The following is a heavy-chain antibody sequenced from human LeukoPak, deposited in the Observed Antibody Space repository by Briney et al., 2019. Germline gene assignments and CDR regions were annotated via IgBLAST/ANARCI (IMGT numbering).Heavy chain of an antibody. V-gene: IGHV1-2*02. CDR3: ARVLYHYDSRGMFDF. D-gene: IGHD3-22*01. J-gene: IGHJ5*01. CDR2: INPNTGAT. CDR1: GYTFTDYF. Sequence: ASVKVSCKASGYTFTDYFLHWVRQAPGQGLEWLGWINPNTGATDYAQNFQGRVTMTRDTSISAVYMELSSLRSGDTAVYYCARVLYHYDSRGMFDFWGQGTLVTVSS.